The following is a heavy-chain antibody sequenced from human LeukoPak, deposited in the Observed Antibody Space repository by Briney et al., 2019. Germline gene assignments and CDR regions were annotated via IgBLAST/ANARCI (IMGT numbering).Heavy chain of an antibody. D-gene: IGHD4-17*01. J-gene: IGHJ4*02. CDR3: ARGRMTTVTTAYYFDY. CDR1: GGSFSGYY. Sequence: SETLSLTCAVYGGSFSGYYWSWIRQPPGKGLEWIGEINHSGSTNYNPSLKSRVTISVDTSKNQFSLKLSSVTAADTAVYYCARGRMTTVTTAYYFDYGGQGTLVTVSS. CDR2: INHSGST. V-gene: IGHV4-34*01.